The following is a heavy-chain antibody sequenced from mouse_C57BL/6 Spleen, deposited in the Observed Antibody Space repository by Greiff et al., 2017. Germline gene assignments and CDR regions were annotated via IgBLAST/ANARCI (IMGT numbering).Heavy chain of an antibody. Sequence: VKVVESGAELARPGASVKMSCKASGYTFTSYTMHWVKQRPGQGLEWIGYINPSSGYTKYNQKFKDKATLTADKSSSTAYMQLSSLTSEDSAVYYCARSLYYVDYWGQGTTLTVSS. V-gene: IGHV1-4*01. CDR3: ARSLYYVDY. J-gene: IGHJ2*01. CDR2: INPSSGYT. CDR1: GYTFTSYT.